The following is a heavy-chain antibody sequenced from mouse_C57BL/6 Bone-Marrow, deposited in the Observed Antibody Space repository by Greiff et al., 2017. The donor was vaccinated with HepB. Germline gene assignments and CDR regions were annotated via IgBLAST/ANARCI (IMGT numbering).Heavy chain of an antibody. CDR3: TRAGGDYPWGYFDV. V-gene: IGHV5-9-1*02. D-gene: IGHD2-13*01. J-gene: IGHJ1*03. CDR1: GFTFSSYA. Sequence: EVQRVESGEGLVKPGGSLKLSCAASGFTFSSYAMSWVRQTPEKRLEWVAYISSGGDYIYYADTVKGRFTISRDNARNTLYLQMSSLKSEDTAMYYCTRAGGDYPWGYFDVWGTGTTVTVSS. CDR2: ISSGGDYI.